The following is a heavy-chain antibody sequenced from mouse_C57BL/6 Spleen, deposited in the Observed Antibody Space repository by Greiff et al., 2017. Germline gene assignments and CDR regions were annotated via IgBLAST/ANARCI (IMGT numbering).Heavy chain of an antibody. CDR3: ASYGDDGSWFAY. V-gene: IGHV2-2*01. CDR1: GFSLTSYG. Sequence: QVQLQQSGPGLVQPSQCLSITCTVSGFSLTSYGVHWVRQSPGKGLEWLGVIWSGGSTDYNAAFISRLSISKDNSKSQVFFKMNSLQADDTAIYYCASYGDDGSWFAYWGQGTLVTVSA. J-gene: IGHJ3*01. CDR2: IWSGGST. D-gene: IGHD2-2*01.